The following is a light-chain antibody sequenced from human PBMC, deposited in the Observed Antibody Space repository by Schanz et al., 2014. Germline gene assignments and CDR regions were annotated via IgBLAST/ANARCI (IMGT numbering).Light chain of an antibody. CDR1: SSDVGNYNY. CDR2: EVS. Sequence: QSALTQPPSASGSPGQSVTISCTGTSSDVGNYNYVSWYQHHPGKAPKLMIYEVSKRPSGVPDRFSGSKSGNTASLTISGLQAEDEAEYYCSSYAGSNNVVFGGGTKLTVL. CDR3: SSYAGSNNVV. V-gene: IGLV2-8*01. J-gene: IGLJ2*01.